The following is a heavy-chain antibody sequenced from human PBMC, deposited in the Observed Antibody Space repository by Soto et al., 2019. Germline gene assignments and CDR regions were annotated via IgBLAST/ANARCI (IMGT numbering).Heavy chain of an antibody. CDR3: AKLGFDSSGASSVFDY. Sequence: GGSLRLSCAASGFSFMAYTMHWVRQAPGKGQEWVALISFDGNNKYYADSVKGRVTISRDNSKNTLDLQMNSVRPEDTAVYYCAKLGFDSSGASSVFDYWGQGTLVTVSS. CDR2: ISFDGNNK. D-gene: IGHD3-22*01. V-gene: IGHV3-30*18. CDR1: GFSFMAYT. J-gene: IGHJ4*02.